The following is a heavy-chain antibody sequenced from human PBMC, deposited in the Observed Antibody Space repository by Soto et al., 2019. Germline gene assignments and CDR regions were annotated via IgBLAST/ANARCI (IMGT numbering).Heavy chain of an antibody. V-gene: IGHV1-18*01. CDR2: ISAYNGNT. CDR1: GYTFTTYG. Sequence: QVQLVQSGAEVKKPGASVKVSCKASGYTFTTYGISWVRQAPGQGLEWMGWISAYNGNTNYALKFQGRVTMTTDTSTSTAYMELRSLRSDDTAVYYCARSGDPVDYFYYDGMDVWGQGTTVTVSS. J-gene: IGHJ6*02. D-gene: IGHD4-17*01. CDR3: ARSGDPVDYFYYDGMDV.